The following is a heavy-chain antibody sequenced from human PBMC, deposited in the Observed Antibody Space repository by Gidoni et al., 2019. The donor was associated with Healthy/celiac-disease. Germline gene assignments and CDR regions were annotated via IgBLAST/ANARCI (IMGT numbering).Heavy chain of an antibody. CDR3: ARDEGGSYVY. V-gene: IGHV4-59*01. CDR1: GGSISSYY. Sequence: QVQLPESGPGLVKPSEPLSLTCTVSGGSISSYYWSWIRQPPGKGLEWIGYIYYSGSTNYNPSLKSRVTISVDTSKNQFSLKLSSVTAADTAVYYCARDEGGSYVYWGQGTLVTVSS. J-gene: IGHJ4*02. D-gene: IGHD1-26*01. CDR2: IYYSGST.